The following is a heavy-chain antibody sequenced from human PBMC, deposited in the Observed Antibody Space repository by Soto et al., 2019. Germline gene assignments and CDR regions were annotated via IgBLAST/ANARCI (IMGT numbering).Heavy chain of an antibody. V-gene: IGHV3-30*18. CDR1: GFTFSSYG. D-gene: IGHD3-16*02. CDR2: ISYDGSDK. J-gene: IGHJ4*02. Sequence: QVQLVESGGGVVQPGRSLRLSCAASGFTFSSYGMHWVRQAPGKGLEWVAVISYDGSDKYYADSVKGRFTISRDNSKNTLNLQMNSLRADDTAGYYWAQALGELSPESYDYWGQGTLITVSS. CDR3: AQALGELSPESYDY.